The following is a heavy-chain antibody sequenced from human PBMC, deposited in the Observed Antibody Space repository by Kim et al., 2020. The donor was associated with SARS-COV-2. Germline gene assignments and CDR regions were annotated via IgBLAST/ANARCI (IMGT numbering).Heavy chain of an antibody. CDR3: VKEATPRVAHHLDY. J-gene: IGHJ4*02. V-gene: IGHV3-30*18. Sequence: GGSLRLSCAGSGFVFGNYGMRWVRQAPGKGLEWMAVVSFDGGAQYYADSVRGRFTISRDNSKNTLYLEMNGLRVDDTSIYYCVKEATPRVAHHLDYWGQG. D-gene: IGHD3-3*01. CDR1: GFVFGNYG. CDR2: VSFDGGAQ.